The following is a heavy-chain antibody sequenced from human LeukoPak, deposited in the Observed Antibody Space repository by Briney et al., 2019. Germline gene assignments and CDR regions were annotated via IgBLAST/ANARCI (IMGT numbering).Heavy chain of an antibody. CDR3: ARVVNSGSYHGFDY. CDR2: IIPIFGTA. V-gene: IGHV1-69*13. CDR1: GGTFSSYA. D-gene: IGHD1-26*01. Sequence: ASVKVSCKASGGTFSSYAISWVRQAPGQGLEWMGGIIPIFGTANYAQKFQGRVTITADESTSTAYMELSSLRSEDTAVYYCARVVNSGSYHGFDYWGQGTLVTASS. J-gene: IGHJ4*02.